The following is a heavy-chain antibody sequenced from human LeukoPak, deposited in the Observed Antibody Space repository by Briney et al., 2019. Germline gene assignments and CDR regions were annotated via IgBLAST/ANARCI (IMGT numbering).Heavy chain of an antibody. D-gene: IGHD3-22*01. V-gene: IGHV3-48*04. CDR3: ARARPYYEDAFDI. CDR2: ISSSSSTI. Sequence: GGSLRLSCAASGFTFSSYSMNWVRKAPGKGLEWVSYISSSSSTIFYGDSVRGRFTIYRDNAKNSLYLQMSSRRAEATAVYYCARARPYYEDAFDIWGQGTMVTVSS. CDR1: GFTFSSYS. J-gene: IGHJ3*02.